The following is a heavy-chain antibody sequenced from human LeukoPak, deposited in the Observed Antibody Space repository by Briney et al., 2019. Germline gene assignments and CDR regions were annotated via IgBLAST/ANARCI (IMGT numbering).Heavy chain of an antibody. V-gene: IGHV4-59*12. Sequence: TSETLSLTCTVSGGSISSYYWSWIRQPPGKGLEWIGYIHYTGSTNYNPSLKSRVTISVDTSKNQFSLKLSSVTAADTAVYYCASYYSSSSLFDYWGQGTLVTVSS. D-gene: IGHD6-6*01. J-gene: IGHJ4*02. CDR1: GGSISSYY. CDR2: IHYTGST. CDR3: ASYYSSSSLFDY.